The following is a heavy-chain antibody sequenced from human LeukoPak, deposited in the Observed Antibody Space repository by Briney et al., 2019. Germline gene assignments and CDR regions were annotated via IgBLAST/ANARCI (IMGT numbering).Heavy chain of an antibody. V-gene: IGHV1-69*13. CDR3: ARIHLDYGDYYPHSYYFDY. CDR1: GRTFSSYA. J-gene: IGHJ4*02. D-gene: IGHD4-17*01. CDR2: IIPIFGTA. Sequence: SVKVSCKASGRTFSSYAISWVRQAPGQGLEWMGGIIPIFGTANYAQKFQGRVTITADESTSTAYMELSSLRSEDTAVYYCARIHLDYGDYYPHSYYFDYWGQGTLVTVSS.